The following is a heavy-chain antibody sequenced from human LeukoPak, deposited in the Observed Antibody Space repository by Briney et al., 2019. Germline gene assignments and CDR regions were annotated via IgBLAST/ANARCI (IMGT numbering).Heavy chain of an antibody. CDR1: GGSISSYY. CDR2: IHYSGST. CDR3: ARVDTAMEIDY. Sequence: PSETLSLTCTVSGGSISSYYWSWIRQPPGKGLEWIGYIHYSGSTNYNPSLKSRVTISVDTSKNQFSLKLSSVTAADTAVYYCARVDTAMEIDYWGQGTLVTVSS. V-gene: IGHV4-59*01. D-gene: IGHD5-18*01. J-gene: IGHJ4*02.